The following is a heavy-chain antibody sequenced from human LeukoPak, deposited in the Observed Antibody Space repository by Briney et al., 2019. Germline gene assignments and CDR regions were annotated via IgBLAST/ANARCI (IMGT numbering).Heavy chain of an antibody. CDR3: ARDSKDFYGLLDY. D-gene: IGHD2/OR15-2a*01. V-gene: IGHV3-30*09. CDR1: GFIFNTFP. Sequence: PGGSLRLSCAASGFIFNTFPMHWVRQTPGKGLEWLAVVSFDGSTDHYADSVKGRFAISRDNSKNTVYLQMTSLRGEDTALYYCARDSKDFYGLLDYWGQGTLVTVSS. CDR2: VSFDGSTD. J-gene: IGHJ4*02.